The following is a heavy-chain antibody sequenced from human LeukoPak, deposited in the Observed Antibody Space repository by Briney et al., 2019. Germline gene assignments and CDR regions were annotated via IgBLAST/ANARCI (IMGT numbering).Heavy chain of an antibody. V-gene: IGHV3-30*04. Sequence: GGTLRLSCAASGFTFSSYAMHWVRQAPGKGLDWVAVISYDGSNKYYADSVKGRFTISRDNSKNTMYLQMNSLRPEDTAVYYCARETHWRGFDYWGQGTLVTASS. CDR3: ARETHWRGFDY. CDR2: ISYDGSNK. D-gene: IGHD1-1*01. J-gene: IGHJ4*02. CDR1: GFTFSSYA.